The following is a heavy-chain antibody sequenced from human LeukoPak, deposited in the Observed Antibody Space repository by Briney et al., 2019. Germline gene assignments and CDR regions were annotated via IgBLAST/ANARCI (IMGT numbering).Heavy chain of an antibody. CDR3: ARDPERSFDI. Sequence: GGSLRLSRAASGFTFSSHGMHWVRQAPGKGLEWVAVIWYDGSYKYYADSVKGRFTISRDDSKNTLFLQMNSLRAEDTAVYYCARDPERSFDIWGQGTMVIVSS. V-gene: IGHV3-33*01. J-gene: IGHJ3*02. CDR1: GFTFSSHG. CDR2: IWYDGSYK.